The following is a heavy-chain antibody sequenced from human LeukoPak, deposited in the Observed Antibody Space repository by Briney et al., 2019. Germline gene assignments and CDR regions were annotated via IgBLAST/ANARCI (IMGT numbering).Heavy chain of an antibody. CDR2: INPNSGGT. CDR1: GYTFTGYY. CDR3: ARDLLLWFGEPHGFDY. Sequence: ASVKVSCKASGYTFTGYYTHWVRQAPGQGLEWMGWINPNSGGTNYAQKFQGRVTMTRDTSISTAYMELSRLRSDDTAVYYCARDLLLWFGEPHGFDYWGQGTLVTVSS. J-gene: IGHJ4*02. D-gene: IGHD3-10*01. V-gene: IGHV1-2*02.